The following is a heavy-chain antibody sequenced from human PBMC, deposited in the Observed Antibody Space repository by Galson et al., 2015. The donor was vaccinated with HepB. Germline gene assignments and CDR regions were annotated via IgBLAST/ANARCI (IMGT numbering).Heavy chain of an antibody. CDR1: GYTFTNFG. Sequence: SVKVSCKASGYTFTNFGISWVRQAPGQGLEWMAWISAYNGNTDYARKLQGRVTMTTDTSTSTAYMELRSVTSDDTAVYYCARARYSTSPPDYWGQGTLVTVSS. V-gene: IGHV1-18*01. D-gene: IGHD6-6*01. J-gene: IGHJ4*02. CDR3: ARARYSTSPPDY. CDR2: ISAYNGNT.